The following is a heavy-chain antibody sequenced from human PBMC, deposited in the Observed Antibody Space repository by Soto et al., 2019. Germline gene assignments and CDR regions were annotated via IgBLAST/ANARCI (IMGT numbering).Heavy chain of an antibody. CDR1: GFIFSRYT. D-gene: IGHD4-17*01. CDR3: VRGDYNVGFIY. Sequence: EVQVLESGGGLVQPGGSLRLSCAASGFIFSRYTMNWVRQAPGKGLEWVSAISGSGSSTYYADSVKGRFTISRDNSKNTLYLQMNSLRAEDTAVYYSVRGDYNVGFIYWGQGTLVTVSS. J-gene: IGHJ4*02. CDR2: ISGSGSST. V-gene: IGHV3-23*01.